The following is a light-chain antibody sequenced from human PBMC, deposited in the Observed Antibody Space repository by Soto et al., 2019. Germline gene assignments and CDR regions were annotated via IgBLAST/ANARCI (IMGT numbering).Light chain of an antibody. J-gene: IGLJ2*01. CDR1: SSDVGISNL. CDR3: CSYARSNTVV. Sequence: QSVLTQPASVSGSPRQSITISCTGTSSDVGISNLVSWYQHHPGKAPKLMIYEGTKRPSGVSNRFSGSKSGNTASLTISGLQAEDEADYYCCSYARSNTVVFGGGTKVTVL. V-gene: IGLV2-23*01. CDR2: EGT.